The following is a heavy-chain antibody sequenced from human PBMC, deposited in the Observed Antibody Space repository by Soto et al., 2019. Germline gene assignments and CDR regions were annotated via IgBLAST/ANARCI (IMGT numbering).Heavy chain of an antibody. D-gene: IGHD3-10*01. CDR1: GFTFSKHW. V-gene: IGHV3-74*01. CDR3: ARDMRAVPWYGGISSAFDM. CDR2: TKTDGTT. J-gene: IGHJ3*02. Sequence: EVQLVESGGGLVQPGESMTLSCAASGFTFSKHWIHWVRQAPGQGLVWVSRTKTDGTTSYADSVKGRFTISRDSAMNTLFLQMNSLRAEDTAVYYCARDMRAVPWYGGISSAFDMW.